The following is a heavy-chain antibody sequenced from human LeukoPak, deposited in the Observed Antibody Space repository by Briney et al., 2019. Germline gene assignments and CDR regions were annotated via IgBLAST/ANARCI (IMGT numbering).Heavy chain of an antibody. CDR1: GFTFSSYA. Sequence: PGGSLRLSRAASGFTFSSYAMSWVRQAPGKGLEWVSSLSGSGGSPNYANSVKGRFTISRDNSKNTLYLQMNSLRAEDTAVYYCANALGGGNTWYYFDCWGQGTLVTVSS. J-gene: IGHJ4*02. CDR2: LSGSGGSP. CDR3: ANALGGGNTWYYFDC. V-gene: IGHV3-23*01. D-gene: IGHD6-13*01.